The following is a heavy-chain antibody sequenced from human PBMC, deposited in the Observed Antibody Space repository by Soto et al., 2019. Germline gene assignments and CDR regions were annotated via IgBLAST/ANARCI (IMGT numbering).Heavy chain of an antibody. D-gene: IGHD6-19*01. CDR1: GGSVSSGSYY. CDR2: IYHSGST. CDR3: ARLSAAWFDP. J-gene: IGHJ5*02. Sequence: SETLSLTCTVSGGSVSSGSYYWGWIRQPPGKGLEWIGYIYHSGSTNYNPSLKSRVTISVDTSKNQFSLGLTSVTATDTAVYYCARLSAAWFDPWGQGTLVTVSS. V-gene: IGHV4-61*01.